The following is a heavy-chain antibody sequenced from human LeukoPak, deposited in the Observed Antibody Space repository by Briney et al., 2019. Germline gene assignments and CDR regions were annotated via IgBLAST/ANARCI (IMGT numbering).Heavy chain of an antibody. CDR3: TTRNYYDSRRFDY. J-gene: IGHJ4*02. CDR1: GFTFSNAW. CDR2: IKSKTDGGTT. Sequence: GGSLRLSCAASGFTFSNAWMSWVRQAPGKGLKWVGRIKSKTDGGTTDYAAPVKGRFTISRDDSKNTLYLQMNSLKTEDTAVYYCTTRNYYDSRRFDYWGQGTLVTVSS. V-gene: IGHV3-15*01. D-gene: IGHD3-22*01.